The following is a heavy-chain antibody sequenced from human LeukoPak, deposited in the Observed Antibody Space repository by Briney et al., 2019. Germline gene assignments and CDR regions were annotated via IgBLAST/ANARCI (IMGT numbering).Heavy chain of an antibody. CDR1: GFTFRSYA. D-gene: IGHD2-15*01. CDR3: AKDRGILQGWFDP. V-gene: IGHV3-23*01. Sequence: PGGSLRLSCIASGFTFRSYAMSWVRQAPGKGLEWVSAISSSGGSTYNADSVKGRFTISRDNSKNTLYLQMNSLRAEDTAVYYCAKDRGILQGWFDPWGQGTLVTVSS. J-gene: IGHJ5*02. CDR2: ISSSGGST.